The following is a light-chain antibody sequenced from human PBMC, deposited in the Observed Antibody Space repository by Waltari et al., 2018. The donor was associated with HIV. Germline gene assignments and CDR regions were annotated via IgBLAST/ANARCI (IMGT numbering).Light chain of an antibody. CDR1: QSLVDSDGNTY. J-gene: IGKJ4*01. CDR2: KVS. CDR3: MQGIQWPLT. Sequence: DVVMTQSPLSLPVTLGQSASISCRSSQSLVDSDGNTYLNWFQQRPGKSPRRLIYKVSNRDSGVPDRFSGSGSGTDFTLKISRVEAEDVGVYYCMQGIQWPLTFGGGTKVEIK. V-gene: IGKV2-30*01.